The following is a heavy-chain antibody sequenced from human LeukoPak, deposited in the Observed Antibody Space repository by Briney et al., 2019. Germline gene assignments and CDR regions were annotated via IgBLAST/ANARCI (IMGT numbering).Heavy chain of an antibody. V-gene: IGHV3-7*01. J-gene: IGHJ1*01. D-gene: IGHD1-26*01. CDR2: IREDGGDI. CDR1: GFTFTNYW. CDR3: VRARGSGSSLTHELFEH. Sequence: GGSLRLSCAASGFTFTNYWMSWVRQAPGKGLEWVAMIREDGGDIYYVGSVKGRFTISRDNTKNSLYLQMNSLRAEDTAMYYCVRARGSGSSLTHELFEHWGHGTLVIVSS.